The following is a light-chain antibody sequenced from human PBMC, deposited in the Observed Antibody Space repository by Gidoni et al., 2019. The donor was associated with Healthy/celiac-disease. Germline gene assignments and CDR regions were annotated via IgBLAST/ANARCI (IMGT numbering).Light chain of an antibody. Sequence: EIVLTQSPATLSLSPGARATLSCRASQSVSSYLAWYQQKPCQAPRLLIYDASNMATGIPARFSGSGSGTDFTLTISSLEPEDFAVYYCQQRSNWPPEGLTFGGGTKVEIK. CDR1: QSVSSY. CDR2: DAS. J-gene: IGKJ4*01. V-gene: IGKV3-11*01. CDR3: QQRSNWPPEGLT.